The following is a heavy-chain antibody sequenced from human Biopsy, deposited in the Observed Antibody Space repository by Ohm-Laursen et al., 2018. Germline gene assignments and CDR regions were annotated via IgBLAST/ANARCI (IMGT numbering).Heavy chain of an antibody. CDR2: IYTIGDT. D-gene: IGHD3-16*01. CDR1: GASMTGYF. V-gene: IGHV4-4*07. CDR3: ARDSRGGHLNTTLITGKNLDS. Sequence: TLSLTCTVSGASMTGYFWTWVRQPAGKGLEWIGHIYTIGDTTYNPSLESRVTMSLDTSKNQFSLKMTSLTAADTAVYFCARDSRGGHLNTTLITGKNLDSWGQGILVTVSS. J-gene: IGHJ4*02.